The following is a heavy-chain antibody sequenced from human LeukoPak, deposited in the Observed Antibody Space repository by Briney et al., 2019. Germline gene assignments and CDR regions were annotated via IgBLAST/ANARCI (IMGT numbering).Heavy chain of an antibody. CDR2: ISGSGGST. CDR3: ARAGMETDPLDYYYYMDV. CDR1: GFIFSSYG. D-gene: IGHD5-18*01. Sequence: GGSLRLSCAASGFIFSSYGMSWVRQAPGKGLEWVSAISGSGGSTYYADSVKGRFTISRDNSKNSLYLQMNSLRAEDTAVYYCARAGMETDPLDYYYYMDVWGKGTTVTVSS. V-gene: IGHV3-23*01. J-gene: IGHJ6*03.